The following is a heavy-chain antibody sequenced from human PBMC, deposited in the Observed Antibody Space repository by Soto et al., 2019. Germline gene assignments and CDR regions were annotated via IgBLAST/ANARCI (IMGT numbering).Heavy chain of an antibody. Sequence: GGSLRLSCAASGFTVSSNYMSWVRQAPGKGLEWVSVIYSGGSTYYADSVKGRFTISRDNSKNTLYLQMNSLRAEDTAVYYCASPYYDFWSGYYTGYYYYGMDVWGQGTTVTVSS. CDR1: GFTVSSNY. V-gene: IGHV3-53*01. CDR2: IYSGGST. J-gene: IGHJ6*02. CDR3: ASPYYDFWSGYYTGYYYYGMDV. D-gene: IGHD3-3*01.